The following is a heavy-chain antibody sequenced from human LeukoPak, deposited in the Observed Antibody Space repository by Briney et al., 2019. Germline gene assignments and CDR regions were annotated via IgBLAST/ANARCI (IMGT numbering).Heavy chain of an antibody. J-gene: IGHJ5*02. CDR1: GGSISSYY. D-gene: IGHD2-2*01. Sequence: SETLSLTCTVSGGSISSYYWSWIRPLPGRGLEWVGYIYYSGSTNSTPSLNSRVTISVDTSKTQFSLKLSSVTAADTAVYYCARSYCSSTSCHRNWFDPWGQGTLVTVSS. V-gene: IGHV4-59*01. CDR2: IYYSGST. CDR3: ARSYCSSTSCHRNWFDP.